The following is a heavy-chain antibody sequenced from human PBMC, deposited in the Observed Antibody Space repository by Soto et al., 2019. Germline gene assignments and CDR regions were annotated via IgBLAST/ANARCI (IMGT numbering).Heavy chain of an antibody. CDR1: GFTFSSYG. V-gene: IGHV3-33*01. D-gene: IGHD2-15*01. CDR2: IWYDGSNK. Sequence: QVQLVESGGGVVQPGRSLRLSCAASGFTFSSYGMHWVRQAPGKGLEWVAVIWYDGSNKYYADSVKGRFTISRDNSKNTLYLQMNSPRAEDTAVYYCARSLGYCSGGSCKRYNWFDPWGQGTLVTVSS. J-gene: IGHJ5*02. CDR3: ARSLGYCSGGSCKRYNWFDP.